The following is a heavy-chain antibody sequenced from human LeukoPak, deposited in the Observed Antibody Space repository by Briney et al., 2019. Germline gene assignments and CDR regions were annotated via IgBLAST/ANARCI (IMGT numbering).Heavy chain of an antibody. D-gene: IGHD4-17*01. CDR3: ARDSIRGTTVTEDAFDI. CDR2: ISSNGGST. V-gene: IGHV3-64*01. Sequence: PGGSLRLSCAASGFTFSSYAMSWVRQAPGKGLEYVSAISSNGGSTYYANSVKGRFTISRDNSKNTLYLQMGSLRAEDMAVYYCARDSIRGTTVTEDAFDIWGQGTMVTVSS. J-gene: IGHJ3*02. CDR1: GFTFSSYA.